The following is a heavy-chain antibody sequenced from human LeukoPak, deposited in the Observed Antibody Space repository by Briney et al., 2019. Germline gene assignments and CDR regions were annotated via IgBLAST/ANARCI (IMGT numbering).Heavy chain of an antibody. CDR1: GFAFASFA. Sequence: GGSLRLSCAASGFAFASFALSWVRQAPGKGLEWVSTTIGSGGNTYYADSVKGRFTISRDNSKNTLYLQMNSLRAKDTAIYYCAKDFLRNMVLGFDYWGQGTLVTVSS. CDR3: AKDFLRNMVLGFDY. V-gene: IGHV3-23*01. D-gene: IGHD3-10*01. CDR2: TIGSGGNT. J-gene: IGHJ4*02.